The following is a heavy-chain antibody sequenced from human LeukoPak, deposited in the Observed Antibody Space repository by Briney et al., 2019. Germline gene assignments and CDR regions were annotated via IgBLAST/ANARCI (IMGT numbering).Heavy chain of an antibody. Sequence: GGSLRLSCAASGFTFSSYSMHWVRQAPGKGLEWVAVIWYDGSNKYYADSVKGRFTISRDNSKNTLYLQMNSLRAEDTAVYYCARGFLEWLPNRTPYYYYGMDVWGQGTTVTVSS. J-gene: IGHJ6*02. CDR3: ARGFLEWLPNRTPYYYYGMDV. CDR1: GFTFSSYS. D-gene: IGHD3-3*01. V-gene: IGHV3-33*08. CDR2: IWYDGSNK.